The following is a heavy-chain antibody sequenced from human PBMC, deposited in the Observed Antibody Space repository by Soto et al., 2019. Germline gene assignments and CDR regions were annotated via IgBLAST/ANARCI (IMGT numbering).Heavy chain of an antibody. CDR2: IKGDGSGT. Sequence: WGSLSVSCAPCGLSLNNYWMHWVAQAPGKGLVWVSRIKGDGSGTIYADSVKGRFTISRDNGKNTLYLQMNSLRADDTAVYYCARPHRYYSMDVWGQGTTFPGSS. V-gene: IGHV3-74*01. CDR3: ARPHRYYSMDV. CDR1: GLSLNNYW. J-gene: IGHJ6*02. D-gene: IGHD3-16*01.